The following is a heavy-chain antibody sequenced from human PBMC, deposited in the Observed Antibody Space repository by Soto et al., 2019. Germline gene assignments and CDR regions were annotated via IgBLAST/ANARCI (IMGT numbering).Heavy chain of an antibody. CDR2: ISVYSGKT. D-gene: IGHD6-19*01. V-gene: IGHV1-18*04. J-gene: IGHJ6*02. Sequence: ASVKVSCKASGYTFSSYGITWVRQAPGQGLEWMGWISVYSGKTSYAQKLQDRVTMSTDTSTSTAYMELRSLRSDDTAFYYCVGSAMAGDYYYYGMDVWGRGTTVTVSS. CDR1: GYTFSSYG. CDR3: VGSAMAGDYYYYGMDV.